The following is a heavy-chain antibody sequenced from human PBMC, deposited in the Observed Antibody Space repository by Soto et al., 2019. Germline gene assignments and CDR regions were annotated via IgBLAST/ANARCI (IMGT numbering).Heavy chain of an antibody. D-gene: IGHD5-18*01. Sequence: EVQLVESGGGLVQPGGSLRLSCAASGFTFSSYWMHWVRQAPGKGLVWVSRINSDGSSTSYADSVKGRFTISRDNAKNTLYLQMNSRRAEDTAVYYCARPAMVRVGAFDIWGQGTMVTVSS. CDR1: GFTFSSYW. CDR3: ARPAMVRVGAFDI. CDR2: INSDGSST. J-gene: IGHJ3*02. V-gene: IGHV3-74*01.